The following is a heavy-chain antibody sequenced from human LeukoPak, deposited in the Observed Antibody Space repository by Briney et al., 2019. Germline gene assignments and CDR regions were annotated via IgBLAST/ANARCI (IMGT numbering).Heavy chain of an antibody. CDR2: IYTSGST. D-gene: IGHD4-17*01. V-gene: IGHV4-61*02. Sequence: SQTLSLTCTVSGGSISSGSYYWSWIRQPAGKGLEWIGRIYTSGSTNYNPSLKSRVTISVDTSKNQFSLKLSSVTAADTAVYHCAREKPHYGDADYWGQGTLVTVSS. CDR3: AREKPHYGDADY. CDR1: GGSISSGSYY. J-gene: IGHJ4*02.